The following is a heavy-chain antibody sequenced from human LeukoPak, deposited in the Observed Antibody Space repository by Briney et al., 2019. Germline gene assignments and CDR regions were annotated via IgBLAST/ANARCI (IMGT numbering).Heavy chain of an antibody. V-gene: IGHV3-23*01. Sequence: PGGSLRLSCAASGFTFSNAWMNWVRQAPGKGLEWVSAISGSGGSTYYADSVKGRFTISRDNSKNTLYLQMNSLRAEDTAVYYCAKTEYCGGDCYSGEIDYWGQGTLVTVSS. CDR1: GFTFSNAW. CDR3: AKTEYCGGDCYSGEIDY. CDR2: ISGSGGST. J-gene: IGHJ4*02. D-gene: IGHD2-21*02.